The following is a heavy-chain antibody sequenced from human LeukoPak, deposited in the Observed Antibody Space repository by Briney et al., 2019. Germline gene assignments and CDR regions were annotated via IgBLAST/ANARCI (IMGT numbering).Heavy chain of an antibody. Sequence: ASVKVSCKASGGTFSSYAISWVRQAPGQGLEWMGGIIPIFGTANYAQKFQGRVTITADESTSTAYMELSSLRSEDTAVYYCARAHSGSYYTDYYYYMDVWGKGTTVTVSS. D-gene: IGHD1-26*01. V-gene: IGHV1-69*13. CDR2: IIPIFGTA. J-gene: IGHJ6*03. CDR1: GGTFSSYA. CDR3: ARAHSGSYYTDYYYYMDV.